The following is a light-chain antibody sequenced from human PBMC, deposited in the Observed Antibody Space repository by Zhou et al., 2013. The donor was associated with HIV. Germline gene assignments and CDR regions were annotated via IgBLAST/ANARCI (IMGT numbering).Light chain of an antibody. V-gene: IGKV1-33*01. Sequence: DIQMTQSPSSLSASVGDEVTIICRASQTITSDLNWYQQRPGRAPRLLIYDSVNFAGGGVPTRFSGRGGYTNFTLIIHSLQPEDIATYYCQQYHSVPLTFGGGTNVRIK. CDR3: QQYHSVPLT. CDR1: QTITSD. CDR2: DSV. J-gene: IGKJ4*01.